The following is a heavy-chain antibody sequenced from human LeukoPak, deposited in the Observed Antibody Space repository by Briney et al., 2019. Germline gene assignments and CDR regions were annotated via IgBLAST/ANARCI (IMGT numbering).Heavy chain of an antibody. J-gene: IGHJ4*02. Sequence: PGGSPRLSCAASGFTFSSYAMSWVRQAPGKGLEWVSAISGSGGSTYYADSVKGRFTISRDNSKNTLYLQMNSLRAEDTAVYYCATTPLWFGELPDDYWGQGTPVTVSS. CDR2: ISGSGGST. CDR3: ATTPLWFGELPDDY. V-gene: IGHV3-23*01. CDR1: GFTFSSYA. D-gene: IGHD3-10*01.